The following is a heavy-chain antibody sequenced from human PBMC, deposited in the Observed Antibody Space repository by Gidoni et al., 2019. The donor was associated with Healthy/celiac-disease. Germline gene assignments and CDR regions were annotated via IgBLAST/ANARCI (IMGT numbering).Heavy chain of an antibody. CDR2: ISSSGSTI. V-gene: IGHV3-21*01. CDR3: ARDGGIVVDSCFDY. CDR1: GFTFSSYS. D-gene: IGHD2-21*01. Sequence: EVQLVESGGGLVKPGGSLRLSCAASGFTFSSYSMNWVRQAPGKGLEWVSSISSSGSTIYYADSVKGRFTISRDNAKNSLYLQMNSLRAEDTAVYYCARDGGIVVDSCFDYWGQGTLVTVSS. J-gene: IGHJ4*02.